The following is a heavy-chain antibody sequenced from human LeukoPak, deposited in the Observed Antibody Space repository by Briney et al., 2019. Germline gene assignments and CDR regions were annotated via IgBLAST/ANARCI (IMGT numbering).Heavy chain of an antibody. CDR2: ISGSGGTT. D-gene: IGHD3-22*01. CDR3: AKSSGYYPLNTQEDY. Sequence: WGSLSLSCAASGFTFSSYAMTWVRQAPGKGLEWVSAISGSGGTTYYADSVKGRFTISRDNSKNTLYLQMNSLRAEDTAVYYCAKSSGYYPLNTQEDYWGQGTLGTVSS. CDR1: GFTFSSYA. J-gene: IGHJ4*02. V-gene: IGHV3-23*01.